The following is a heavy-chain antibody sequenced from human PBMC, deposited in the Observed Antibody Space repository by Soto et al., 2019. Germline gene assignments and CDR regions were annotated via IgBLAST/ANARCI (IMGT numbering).Heavy chain of an antibody. CDR1: GFSLSTDRMC. J-gene: IGHJ4*02. CDR3: ARITTALTSFDY. D-gene: IGHD4-4*01. V-gene: IGHV2-70*01. Sequence: ESGPTLVNPTQTLTLTCTLSGFSLSTDRMCVGWIRQPPGKALEYLAHIDWDDEKHYNTFLKTRLTISKDTSTSQVVLTLTNVDPVDTATYYCARITTALTSFDYWGPGTLITVSS. CDR2: IDWDDEK.